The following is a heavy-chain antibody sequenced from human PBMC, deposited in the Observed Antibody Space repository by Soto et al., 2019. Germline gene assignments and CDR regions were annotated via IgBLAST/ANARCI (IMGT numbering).Heavy chain of an antibody. CDR1: GFTFYSSA. CDR3: AKPSGGSYPESRVFDS. Sequence: PGGSLRLSCAASGFTFYSSAMSWVRQAPGKGLEWVSAISTTGGNTLYADSVKGRFTISRDNSKNTLYLQMNSLRAEDTAIYYCAKPSGGSYPESRVFDSWGQGTRVTVYS. J-gene: IGHJ4*02. V-gene: IGHV3-23*01. CDR2: ISTTGGNT. D-gene: IGHD1-26*01.